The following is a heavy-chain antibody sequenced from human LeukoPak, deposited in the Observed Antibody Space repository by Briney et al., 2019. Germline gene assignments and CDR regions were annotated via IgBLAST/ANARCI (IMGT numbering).Heavy chain of an antibody. D-gene: IGHD3-22*01. CDR2: IKQDGNEK. CDR3: ARGGATMIARPWNAFDI. Sequence: SGGSLRLSCAASGFRFNTYWMSWVRQAPGKGLEWVANIKQDGNEKYYADSVKGRFTISRDNGKNSLDLQMNSLRAEDTAVYYCARGGATMIARPWNAFDIWGQGTMVTVSS. J-gene: IGHJ3*02. CDR1: GFRFNTYW. V-gene: IGHV3-7*01.